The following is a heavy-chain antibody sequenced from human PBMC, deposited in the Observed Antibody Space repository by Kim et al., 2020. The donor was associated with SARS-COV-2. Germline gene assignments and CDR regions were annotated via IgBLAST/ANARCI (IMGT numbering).Heavy chain of an antibody. CDR2: IYYTGST. D-gene: IGHD1-26*01. J-gene: IGHJ4*02. CDR3: LRWELLLDFDY. CDR1: GGSISSSSYY. Sequence: SETLSLTCTVSGGSISSSSYYWGWIRQPPGKGLEWIGSIYYTGSTYYNPSLKSRVTISVDTSKNQFSLKLTSVTAADTAVYYCLRWELLLDFDYWGQGTLVTVAS. V-gene: IGHV4-39*01.